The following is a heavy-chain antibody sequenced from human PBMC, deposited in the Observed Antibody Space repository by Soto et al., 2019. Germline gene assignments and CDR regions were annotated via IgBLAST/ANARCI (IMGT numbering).Heavy chain of an antibody. J-gene: IGHJ4*02. CDR1: GFTFSSYT. Sequence: EVQLLESGGGLVQPGGSLRLSCAASGFTFSSYTMSWVRQAPGKGLEWVSAISGSGGSTYYADSVKGRFTISRDNSKNTLYLQMNSLRAEDTAVYYCAKAKAQVVVVAATGYWGQGTLVTVSS. CDR3: AKAKAQVVVVAATGY. CDR2: ISGSGGST. V-gene: IGHV3-23*01. D-gene: IGHD2-15*01.